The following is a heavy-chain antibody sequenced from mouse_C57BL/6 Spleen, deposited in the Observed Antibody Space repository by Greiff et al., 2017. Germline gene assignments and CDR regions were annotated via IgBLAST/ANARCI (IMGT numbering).Heavy chain of an antibody. D-gene: IGHD1-1*01. V-gene: IGHV1-59*01. J-gene: IGHJ3*01. Sequence: QVQLQQPGAELVRPGTSVKLSCKASGYTFTSYWMHWVKQRPGQGLEWIGVIDPSDSYTNYNQKFKGKATLTVDTSSSTAYMQLSSLTSEDSAVYYCAREGGSSWFAYWGQGTLVTVSA. CDR1: GYTFTSYW. CDR2: IDPSDSYT. CDR3: AREGGSSWFAY.